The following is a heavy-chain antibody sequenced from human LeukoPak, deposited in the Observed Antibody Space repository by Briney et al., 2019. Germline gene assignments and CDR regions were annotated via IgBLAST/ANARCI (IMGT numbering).Heavy chain of an antibody. CDR1: GFTFSSYS. D-gene: IGHD5-12*01. Sequence: GGSLRLSCAASGFTFSSYSMNWVRQAPGKGLEYISYISSSSSTIYYADSVKGRFTISRDNAKNSLYLQMNSLRDEDTAVYYCSRASGSHFDYWGQGTLVTVSS. CDR2: ISSSSSTI. J-gene: IGHJ4*02. V-gene: IGHV3-48*02. CDR3: SRASGSHFDY.